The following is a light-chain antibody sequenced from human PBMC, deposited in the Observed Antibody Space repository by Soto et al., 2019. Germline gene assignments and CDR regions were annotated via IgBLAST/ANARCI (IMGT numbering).Light chain of an antibody. CDR1: QRVSSN. J-gene: IGKJ2*01. CDR2: GAS. V-gene: IGKV3-15*01. CDR3: QQYNNWPPYT. Sequence: EIVMTQSPVTLSVSPAERATLSCRASQRVSSNVAWYQQKPGQAPRLLIYGASTRATGIPARFSGSGSETEFTLTISSLQSEDFAVYYCQQYNNWPPYTFGQGTKVDIK.